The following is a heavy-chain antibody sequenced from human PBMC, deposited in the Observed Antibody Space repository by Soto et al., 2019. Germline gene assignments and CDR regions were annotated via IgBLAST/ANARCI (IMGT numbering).Heavy chain of an antibody. D-gene: IGHD6-13*01. J-gene: IGHJ5*02. CDR3: ARSVAAAAYNGFDP. CDR2: IIPIFGTA. CDR1: GGTFSSYA. Sequence: SVKVSCKASGGTFSSYAISWVRQAPGQGLEWMGGIIPIFGTANYAQKFQGRVTITADESTSTAYMELSSLRSEDTAVYYCARSVAAAAYNGFDPWGQGTLVTVSS. V-gene: IGHV1-69*13.